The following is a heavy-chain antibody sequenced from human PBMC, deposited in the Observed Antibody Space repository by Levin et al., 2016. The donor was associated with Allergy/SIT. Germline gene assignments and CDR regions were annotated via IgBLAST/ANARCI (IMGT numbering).Heavy chain of an antibody. D-gene: IGHD5-24*01. J-gene: IGHJ5*02. CDR3: AREGREGDWFDP. V-gene: IGHV3-21*01. Sequence: ETLSLTCTVSGGSISSYYWSWIRQPPGKGLEWVSSISSSSSYIYYADSVKGRFTISRDNAKNSLYLQMNSLRAEDTAVYYCAREGREGDWFDPWGQGTLVTVSS. CDR1: GGSISSYY. CDR2: ISSSSSYI.